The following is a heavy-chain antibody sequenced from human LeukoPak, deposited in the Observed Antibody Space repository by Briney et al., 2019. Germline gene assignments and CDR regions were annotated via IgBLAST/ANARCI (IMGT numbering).Heavy chain of an antibody. Sequence: GGSLRLSCAAPGFSFNYAWMSWVRQAPGKGLEWVGRIKSRTDGGTTDYATPVKGRFIMSRDDSRNTLYLQMNSLKTEDTAVYYCSTDGQYSGYGGDYWGQGILVTVSS. J-gene: IGHJ4*02. CDR2: IKSRTDGGTT. CDR3: STDGQYSGYGGDY. D-gene: IGHD5-12*01. V-gene: IGHV3-15*01. CDR1: GFSFNYAW.